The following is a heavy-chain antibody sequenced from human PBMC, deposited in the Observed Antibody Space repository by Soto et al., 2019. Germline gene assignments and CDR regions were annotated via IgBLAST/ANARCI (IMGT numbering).Heavy chain of an antibody. CDR2: ISGSGGST. D-gene: IGHD1-26*01. CDR1: GFTFSSFA. V-gene: IGHV3-23*01. CDR3: AKYISVGATYYFDY. J-gene: IGHJ4*02. Sequence: PGGSLRLSCAASGFTFSSFAMSWVRQAPGKGREWVSAISGSGGSTYYADSVKGRFTISRDNSKNTLYVQMNSLRAEDTAVYYCAKYISVGATYYFDYWGQGTLVTVSS.